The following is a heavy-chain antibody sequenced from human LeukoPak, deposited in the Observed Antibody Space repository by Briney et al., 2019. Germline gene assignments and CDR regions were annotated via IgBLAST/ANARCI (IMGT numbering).Heavy chain of an antibody. J-gene: IGHJ4*02. V-gene: IGHV3-33*01. CDR1: GFTFSSYG. D-gene: IGHD1-26*01. Sequence: GGSLRLSCAASGFTFSSYGMHWVRQAPGKGLEWVAVIWYDGSNKYYADSVKGRFTISRDNSKNTLHLQMNGLRAEDTAVYYCASGGGWELIHYLDYWGQGTLVTVSS. CDR3: ASGGGWELIHYLDY. CDR2: IWYDGSNK.